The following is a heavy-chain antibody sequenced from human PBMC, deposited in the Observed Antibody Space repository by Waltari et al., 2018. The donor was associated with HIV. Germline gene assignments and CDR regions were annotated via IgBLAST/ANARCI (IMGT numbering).Heavy chain of an antibody. CDR3: ATSVESYDFWSGAYYFDY. Sequence: EVQVVESGGGLVQPGGTLRLSCAASGFTFSSYWLHWVRQVPGKGLEWVSRINTDGSSTSYADSVEGRCTISRDNAKNTLFLQLYSLRAEDTAVYYCATSVESYDFWSGAYYFDYWGQGTLVTVSS. J-gene: IGHJ4*02. V-gene: IGHV3-74*01. D-gene: IGHD3-3*01. CDR2: INTDGSST. CDR1: GFTFSSYW.